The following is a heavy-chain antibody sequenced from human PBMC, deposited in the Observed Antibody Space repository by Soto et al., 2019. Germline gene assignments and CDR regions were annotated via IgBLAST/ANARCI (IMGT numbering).Heavy chain of an antibody. Sequence: SETVSRKVCVYTKTELSIQCVRQAPGKGLEWMGGFDPEDGETIYAQKFQGRVTMTEDTSTDTAYMELSSLRSEDTAVYYCATARVRGVTYLYWGQGTLVTVSS. CDR1: VYTKTELS. D-gene: IGHD3-10*02. CDR3: ATARVRGVTYLY. V-gene: IGHV1-24*01. J-gene: IGHJ4*02. CDR2: FDPEDGET.